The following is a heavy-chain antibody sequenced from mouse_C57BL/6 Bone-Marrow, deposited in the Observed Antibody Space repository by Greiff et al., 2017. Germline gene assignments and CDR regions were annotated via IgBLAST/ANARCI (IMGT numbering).Heavy chain of an antibody. CDR2: INYDGSST. Sequence: EVNLVESEGGLVQPGSSMKLSCTASGFTFSDYYMAWVRQVPEKGLEWVANINYDGSSTYYLDSLKSRFIISRDNAKNILYLQMSSLKSEDTATYYGARAETAQATCGWFAYWGQGTLVTVSA. D-gene: IGHD3-2*02. V-gene: IGHV5-16*01. CDR1: GFTFSDYY. CDR3: ARAETAQATCGWFAY. J-gene: IGHJ3*01.